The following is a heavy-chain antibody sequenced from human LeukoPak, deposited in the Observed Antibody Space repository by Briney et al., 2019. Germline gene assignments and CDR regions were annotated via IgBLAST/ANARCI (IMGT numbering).Heavy chain of an antibody. Sequence: GESLKISCKGSGYSFTNYWIGWVRQMPGKGLEWMGILYPGDSDTKYNPSFQGQVTISADKSINTAYLQWSSLTASDTAMYYCARLTAYYDSSGYYRNYNWFDPWGQGTLVTVSS. V-gene: IGHV5-51*01. D-gene: IGHD3-22*01. CDR1: GYSFTNYW. J-gene: IGHJ5*02. CDR2: LYPGDSDT. CDR3: ARLTAYYDSSGYYRNYNWFDP.